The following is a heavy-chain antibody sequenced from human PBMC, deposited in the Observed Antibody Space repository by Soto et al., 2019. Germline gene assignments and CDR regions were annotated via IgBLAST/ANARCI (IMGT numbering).Heavy chain of an antibody. J-gene: IGHJ5*02. Sequence: SETLSLTCTVSGGSISSGGYYWSWIRQHPGKGLEWIGYIYYSGSTYYNPSLKSRVTISVDTSKNQFSLKLSSVTAADTAVYYCARVPRSQNSSSWYWSEEQNWFDPWGQGTLVTVSS. V-gene: IGHV4-31*03. CDR2: IYYSGST. D-gene: IGHD6-13*01. CDR3: ARVPRSQNSSSWYWSEEQNWFDP. CDR1: GGSISSGGYY.